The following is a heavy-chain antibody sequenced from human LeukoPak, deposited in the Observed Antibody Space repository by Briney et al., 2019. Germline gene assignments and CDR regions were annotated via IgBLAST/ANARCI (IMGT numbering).Heavy chain of an antibody. D-gene: IGHD6-13*01. CDR1: GGSISSPNYY. J-gene: IGHJ4*02. Sequence: PSETLSLTCTVSGGSISSPNYYWGWIRQPPGKGLEWIGSISYSGSTYYNPSLKSRVTISVDTSKNQFSLKVSSVTAADTAVYYCARLPGLGIAEAGTFDYWGQGTLVTVSS. CDR2: ISYSGST. V-gene: IGHV4-39*01. CDR3: ARLPGLGIAEAGTFDY.